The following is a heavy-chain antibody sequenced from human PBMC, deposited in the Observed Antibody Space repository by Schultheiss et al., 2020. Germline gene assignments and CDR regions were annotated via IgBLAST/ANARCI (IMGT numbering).Heavy chain of an antibody. CDR1: GYTFTSYY. D-gene: IGHD3-10*01. J-gene: IGHJ4*02. CDR3: ARDGANYYGSGSSFDY. CDR2: INPHSGGT. V-gene: IGHV1-2*06. Sequence: SVKVSCKASGYTFTSYYMHWVRQAPGQGLEWMGRINPHSGGTNYAQKFQGRVTMTRDTSISTAYMELSRLRSDDTAVYYCARDGANYYGSGSSFDYWGQGTLVTVSS.